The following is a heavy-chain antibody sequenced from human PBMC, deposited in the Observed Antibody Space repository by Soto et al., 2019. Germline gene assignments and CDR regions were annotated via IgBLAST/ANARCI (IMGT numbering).Heavy chain of an antibody. J-gene: IGHJ4*02. D-gene: IGHD3-22*01. V-gene: IGHV4-31*03. CDR3: AREDLNYYDSSGYFY. CDR1: GGSISSGGYY. Sequence: SETLSLTCTVSGGSISSGGYYWSWIRQHPGKGLEWIGYIYYSGSTYYNPSLKSRVTISVDTSKNQFSLKLSSVTAADTAVYYCAREDLNYYDSSGYFYWGQGTLVTVSS. CDR2: IYYSGST.